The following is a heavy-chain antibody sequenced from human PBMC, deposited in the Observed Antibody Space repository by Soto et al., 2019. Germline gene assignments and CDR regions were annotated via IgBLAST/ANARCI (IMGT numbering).Heavy chain of an antibody. V-gene: IGHV4-59*08. Sequence: SETLSLTCTVSGGSITNYFWSWIRQPPGKGLEWIGYIYYSGSTNYNPSLASRLTISVDTSKNQFSLRLSSVTAADTAVYFCARRDNSSYYYYYMDVWGKGTTVTVSS. CDR1: GGSITNYF. CDR2: IYYSGST. D-gene: IGHD2-15*01. J-gene: IGHJ6*03. CDR3: ARRDNSSYYYYYMDV.